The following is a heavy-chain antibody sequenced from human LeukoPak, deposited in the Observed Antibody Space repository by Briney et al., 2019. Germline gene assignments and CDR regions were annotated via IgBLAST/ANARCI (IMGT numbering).Heavy chain of an antibody. J-gene: IGHJ5*02. D-gene: IGHD5-18*01. Sequence: PSETLSLTCTVSGGSISSYYWSWIRQPPGKGLEWIGSIYYSGSTYYNPSLKSRVTISVDTSKNQFSLKLSSVTAADTAVYYCARGLWSKNWFDPWGQGTLVTVSS. CDR3: ARGLWSKNWFDP. CDR1: GGSISSYY. CDR2: IYYSGST. V-gene: IGHV4-59*05.